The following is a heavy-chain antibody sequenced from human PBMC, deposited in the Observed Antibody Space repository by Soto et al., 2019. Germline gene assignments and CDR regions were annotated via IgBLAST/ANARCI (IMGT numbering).Heavy chain of an antibody. CDR2: IIPIFGTA. V-gene: IGHV1-69*01. CDR3: ARGWGYDSTDYYYAY. Sequence: QVQQVQSGAEVRKPGSSVRVSCKASGGSFNRHTISWVRQAPGQGLEWMGGIIPIFGTANHAQKFQGRFTIIADESTRTVYMELSSLRSDDTAIYYCARGWGYDSTDYYYAYWGQGTLVIVSS. CDR1: GGSFNRHT. D-gene: IGHD3-22*01. J-gene: IGHJ4*02.